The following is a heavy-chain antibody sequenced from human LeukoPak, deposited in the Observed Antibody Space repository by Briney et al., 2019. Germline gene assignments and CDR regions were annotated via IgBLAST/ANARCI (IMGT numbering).Heavy chain of an antibody. D-gene: IGHD1-14*01. Sequence: GGSLRLSCAASGFTVSSNYMSWVRQAPGKGQEWVSVIYSGGSTYYADSVKGRFTISRDNSKNTLYLQMNSLRAEDTAIYYCAKTESAGGGPQDVWGQGTTVTVSS. CDR2: IYSGGST. V-gene: IGHV3-53*01. CDR3: AKTESAGGGPQDV. J-gene: IGHJ6*02. CDR1: GFTVSSNY.